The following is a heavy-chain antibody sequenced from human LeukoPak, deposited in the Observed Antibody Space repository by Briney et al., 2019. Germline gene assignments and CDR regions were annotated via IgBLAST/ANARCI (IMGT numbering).Heavy chain of an antibody. Sequence: PGGSLRLSCAASGFTFSSYAMSWVRQAPGKGLEWVSAVSGSGGSTYYADSVKGRFTISRDNSKNTLYLQMNSLRAEDTAVYYCAKDVRYGDRAIDYWGQGTLVTVSS. V-gene: IGHV3-23*01. CDR1: GFTFSSYA. CDR2: VSGSGGST. J-gene: IGHJ4*02. CDR3: AKDVRYGDRAIDY. D-gene: IGHD4-17*01.